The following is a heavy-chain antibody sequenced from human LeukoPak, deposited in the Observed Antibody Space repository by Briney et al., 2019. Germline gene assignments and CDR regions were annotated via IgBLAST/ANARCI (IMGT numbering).Heavy chain of an antibody. CDR2: IIPIFGTA. Sequence: SVKVSCKASGGTFSSYAISWVRQAPGQGLEWMGGIIPIFGTANYAQKFQGRVTMTRDTSTSTVYMELSSLRSEDTAVYYCARGSYYYDSSQFDPWGQGTLVTVSS. J-gene: IGHJ5*02. CDR3: ARGSYYYDSSQFDP. CDR1: GGTFSSYA. V-gene: IGHV1-69*05. D-gene: IGHD3-22*01.